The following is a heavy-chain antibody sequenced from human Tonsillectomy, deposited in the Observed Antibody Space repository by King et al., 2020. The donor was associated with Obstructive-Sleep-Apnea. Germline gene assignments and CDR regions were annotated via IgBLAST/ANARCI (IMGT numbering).Heavy chain of an antibody. CDR3: AISHLAVAGRFDY. CDR2: ISGSGDGT. D-gene: IGHD6-19*01. Sequence: VQLVESGGGLVQPGGSLRLSCAASGFTFSSYAMSWVRQAPGKGLEWVSAISGSGDGTYYADSVKGRFTISRDNSKNTVYLQMKSLRAGDTAVYHCAISHLAVAGRFDYWGQGTLVTVSS. CDR1: GFTFSSYA. J-gene: IGHJ4*02. V-gene: IGHV3-23*04.